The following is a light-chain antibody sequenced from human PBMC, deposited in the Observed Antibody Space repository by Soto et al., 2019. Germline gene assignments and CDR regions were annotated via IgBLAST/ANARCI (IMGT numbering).Light chain of an antibody. J-gene: IGKJ5*01. Sequence: DIQMTQSPSSLPASVGDRVTITCRASQDISNSLNWYQQKPGKPPKVLIYGASTLQGGVPSRFSGGGSGTEFTLTISSLQPEDFATYYCQQSYNIPPITFGQGTRLEIK. CDR3: QQSYNIPPIT. CDR1: QDISNS. V-gene: IGKV1-39*01. CDR2: GAS.